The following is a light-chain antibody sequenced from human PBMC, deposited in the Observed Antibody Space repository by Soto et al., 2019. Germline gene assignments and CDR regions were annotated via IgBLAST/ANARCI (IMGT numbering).Light chain of an antibody. Sequence: DIVMTQSPDSLAVSLGERATINCKSSQSVLYSSNNKNYLAWYQQKPGQPPKLLIYWASTRESGVPDRFSGGGSGTDFPLTISPLPVEDGEVYYCKQYYSTPPLTFGGGTKVEIK. J-gene: IGKJ4*01. CDR1: QSVLYSSNNKNY. CDR2: WAS. CDR3: KQYYSTPPLT. V-gene: IGKV4-1*01.